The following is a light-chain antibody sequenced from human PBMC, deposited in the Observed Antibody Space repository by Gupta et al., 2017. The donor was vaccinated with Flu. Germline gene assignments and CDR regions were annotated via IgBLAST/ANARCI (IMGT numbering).Light chain of an antibody. CDR3: SSDTNTNTLVV. V-gene: IGLV2-14*01. Sequence: QPALTQPASVSGPPGQSITISCTGTSSDIGGYKYVSWYQQHPGKAPKLMIFEVSNRPSGVSNRFSGSKSGNTASLTISGLQAEDEADYYCSSDTNTNTLVVFGGGTKLTVL. CDR1: SSDIGGYKY. CDR2: EVS. J-gene: IGLJ2*01.